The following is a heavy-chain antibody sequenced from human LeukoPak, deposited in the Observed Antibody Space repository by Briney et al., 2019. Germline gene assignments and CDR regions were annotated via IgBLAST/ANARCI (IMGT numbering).Heavy chain of an antibody. V-gene: IGHV3-21*01. CDR3: ARPYGSGSYYMDY. CDR2: ISSSSSYI. CDR1: GFTFSSHS. D-gene: IGHD3-10*01. Sequence: KPGGSLRLSCAASGFTFSSHSMNWVRQAPGKGLEWVSSISSSSSYIYYADSVKGRFTISRDNAKNSLYLQMNSLRAEDTAVYYCARPYGSGSYYMDYWGQGTLVTVSS. J-gene: IGHJ4*02.